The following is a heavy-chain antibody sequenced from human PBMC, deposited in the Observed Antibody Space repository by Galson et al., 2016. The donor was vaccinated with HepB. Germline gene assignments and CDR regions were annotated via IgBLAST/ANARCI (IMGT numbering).Heavy chain of an antibody. J-gene: IGHJ4*02. CDR2: ISSGSAYK. CDR1: GFTFSTNS. Sequence: SLRLSCAASGFTFSTNSMNWVRQAPGKGLEWVSSISSGSAYKYYADSVKGRFTISRDNAKNSLYPQMNSLRVEGTAVYYCARGGGYSSGWYSFWGRGTLVTVSS. V-gene: IGHV3-21*01. CDR3: ARGGGYSSGWYSF. D-gene: IGHD6-13*01.